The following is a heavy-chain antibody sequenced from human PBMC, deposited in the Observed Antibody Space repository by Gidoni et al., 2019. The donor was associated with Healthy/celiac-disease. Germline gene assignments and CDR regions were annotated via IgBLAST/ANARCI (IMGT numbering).Heavy chain of an antibody. V-gene: IGHV3-23*01. Sequence: GSGGSTYYADSVKGRFTISRDNSKNTLYLQMNSLRAEDTAVYYCASTPGLLGMGAFDIWGQGTMVTVSS. J-gene: IGHJ3*02. D-gene: IGHD7-27*01. CDR2: GSGGST. CDR3: ASTPGLLGMGAFDI.